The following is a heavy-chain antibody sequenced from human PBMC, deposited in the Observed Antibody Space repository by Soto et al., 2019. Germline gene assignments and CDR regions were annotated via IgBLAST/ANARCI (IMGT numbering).Heavy chain of an antibody. CDR3: AGAPTQKNNCFDP. CDR1: GYTFTSYG. CDR2: ISAYNGNT. V-gene: IGHV1-18*01. Sequence: ASVKVSCKASGYTFTSYGISWVRQAPGQGLEWMGWISAYNGNTNYAQKLQGRVTMTTDTSTSTAYMELRSLRSDDTAVYYSAGAPTQKNNCFDPWGQGPLVTFSS. J-gene: IGHJ5*02.